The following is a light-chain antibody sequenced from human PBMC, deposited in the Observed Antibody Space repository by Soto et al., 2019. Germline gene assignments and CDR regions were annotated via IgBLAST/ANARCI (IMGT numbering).Light chain of an antibody. CDR2: GNS. CDR3: QSYDNSLSVYV. Sequence: QSVLAQTPSVSGAPGQSVTISCTGSSSNIGAHYDVHWYQQLPGTAPKLLIYGNSNRPSGVPDRFSGSKSGTSASLAITGLQAEDEADYYCQSYDNSLSVYVFGTGTKV. CDR1: SSNIGAHYD. V-gene: IGLV1-40*01. J-gene: IGLJ1*01.